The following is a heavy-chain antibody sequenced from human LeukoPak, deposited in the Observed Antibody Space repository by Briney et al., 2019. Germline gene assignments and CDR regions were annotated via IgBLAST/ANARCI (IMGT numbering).Heavy chain of an antibody. Sequence: SETLSLTCTVSGGSISSGDYYWGWIRQPPGKGLEWIGYIYYSGSTYYNPSLKSRVTISVATSKNHFSLKLSSVTAADTAVYYCARGSYVTGVDPWGQGTLVTVSS. CDR3: ARGSYVTGVDP. CDR1: GGSISSGDYY. V-gene: IGHV4-30-4*01. CDR2: IYYSGST. J-gene: IGHJ5*02. D-gene: IGHD3-16*01.